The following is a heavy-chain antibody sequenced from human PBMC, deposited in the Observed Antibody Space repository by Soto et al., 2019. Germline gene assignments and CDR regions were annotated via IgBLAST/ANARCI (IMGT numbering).Heavy chain of an antibody. J-gene: IGHJ5*02. CDR1: GYTFTSYA. D-gene: IGHD6-19*01. Sequence: QVQLVQSGAEVKKPGASVKVSCKASGYTFTSYAMHWVRQAPGQRLEWMGWINAGNGNTKYSQKLQGRVTLTRDTSASTAYMELSSLRSEDTAVYYCARGVAGPLHWFDPWGQGTLVTVSS. CDR3: ARGVAGPLHWFDP. V-gene: IGHV1-3*01. CDR2: INAGNGNT.